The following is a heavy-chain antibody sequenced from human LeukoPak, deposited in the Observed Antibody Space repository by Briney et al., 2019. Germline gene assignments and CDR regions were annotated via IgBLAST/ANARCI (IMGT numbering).Heavy chain of an antibody. CDR1: GHTFTGYC. CDR3: ASRGYSYGYHFDY. CDR2: INPNSGGT. V-gene: IGHV1-2*02. D-gene: IGHD5-18*01. Sequence: ASVKVSCKASGHTFTGYCMHWVRQAPGQGLEWMGWINPNSGGTNYAQKFQGRVTMTRDTSTSTVYMELSSLRSEDTAVYYCASRGYSYGYHFDYWGQGTLVTVSS. J-gene: IGHJ4*02.